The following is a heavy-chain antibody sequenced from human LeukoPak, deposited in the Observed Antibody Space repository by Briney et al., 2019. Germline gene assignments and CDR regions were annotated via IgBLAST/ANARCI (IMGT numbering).Heavy chain of an antibody. V-gene: IGHV3-21*01. J-gene: IGHJ6*02. Sequence: GGSLRLSCAASGFTFSSYSMNWVRQAPGKGLERVSSISSSSSYIYYADSVKGRFTISRDNAKNSLYLQMNSLRAEDTAVYYCARDPPGVPAALYYYYGMDVWGQGTTVTVSS. CDR2: ISSSSSYI. CDR3: ARDPPGVPAALYYYYGMDV. CDR1: GFTFSSYS. D-gene: IGHD2-2*01.